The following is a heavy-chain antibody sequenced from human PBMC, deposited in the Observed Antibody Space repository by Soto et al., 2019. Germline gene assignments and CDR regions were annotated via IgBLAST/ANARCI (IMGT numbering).Heavy chain of an antibody. CDR3: ASGLVEYSSSWFDY. CDR2: INSDGSST. J-gene: IGHJ5*01. Sequence: GGSLRLSCAASGFTFTGYWMHWVRQAPGMGLVWVSRINSDGSSTNYAETVKGRITISRDNAKNIVYLQMNSLRAEDTAVYYCASGLVEYSSSWFDYWGQGT. D-gene: IGHD6-13*01. CDR1: GFTFTGYW. V-gene: IGHV3-74*01.